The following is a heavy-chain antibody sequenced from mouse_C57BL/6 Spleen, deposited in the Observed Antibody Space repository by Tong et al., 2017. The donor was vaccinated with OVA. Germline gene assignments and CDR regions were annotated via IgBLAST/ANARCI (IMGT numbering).Heavy chain of an antibody. V-gene: IGHV5-17*01. CDR3: ARRGLGVDY. D-gene: IGHD2-2*01. Sequence: EVQLQESGVGLVKPGGSLKLSCAASGFTFSDYGMHWVRQAPEKGLEWVAYISSGSSTLYYADTVKGRFTISRDNAKNTLLLQMVSLRSEETGMYYCARRGLGVDYWGQGTTLTVSS. CDR1: GFTFSDYG. CDR2: ISSGSSTL. J-gene: IGHJ2*01.